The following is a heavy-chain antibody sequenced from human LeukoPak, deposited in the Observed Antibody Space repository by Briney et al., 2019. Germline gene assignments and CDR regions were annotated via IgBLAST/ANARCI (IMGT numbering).Heavy chain of an antibody. Sequence: GATLVNPTQTLTLTCTFSGGARGTRGRGVGGIRQPPGKALEWLTRNDWGEGQLYSRTLKTRRTISNENSQTQGDRTMTNIDPVDTATYYCARDYYDSSGFDYWGQGTLVTVSS. CDR3: ARDYYDSSGFDY. J-gene: IGHJ4*02. CDR2: NDWGEGQ. D-gene: IGHD3-22*01. V-gene: IGHV2-70*04. CDR1: GGARGTRGRG.